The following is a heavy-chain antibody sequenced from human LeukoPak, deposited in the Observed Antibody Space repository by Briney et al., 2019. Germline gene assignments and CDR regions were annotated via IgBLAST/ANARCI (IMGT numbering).Heavy chain of an antibody. Sequence: GGSLRLSCTASGFTVRSNYMFWVRQAPGKGLECVSVIYSDGTAYYADSVKGRFTISRDSSMNTLFLQMNSLRAEDTAMYYCAGALYYNYYETRYFAYWGQGTPVTVSS. CDR3: AGALYYNYYETRYFAY. CDR1: GFTVRSNY. J-gene: IGHJ4*02. D-gene: IGHD3-22*01. CDR2: IYSDGTA. V-gene: IGHV3-53*01.